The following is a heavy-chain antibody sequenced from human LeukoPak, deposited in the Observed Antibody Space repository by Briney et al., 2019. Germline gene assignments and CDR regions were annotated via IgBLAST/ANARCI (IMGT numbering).Heavy chain of an antibody. V-gene: IGHV4-38-2*02. CDR2: IYHSGST. CDR3: ARTARRVRWFDP. D-gene: IGHD4/OR15-4a*01. CDR1: GYSISSGYY. J-gene: IGHJ5*02. Sequence: PSETLSLTCTVSGYSISSGYYWGWIRQPPGKGLEWIGSIYHSGSTYYNPSLKSRVTISVDTSKNQFSLKLSSVTAADTAVYYCARTARRVRWFDPWGQGTLVTVSS.